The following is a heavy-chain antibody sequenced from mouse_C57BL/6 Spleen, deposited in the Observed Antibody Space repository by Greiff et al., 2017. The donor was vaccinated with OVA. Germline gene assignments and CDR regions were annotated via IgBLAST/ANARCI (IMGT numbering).Heavy chain of an antibody. D-gene: IGHD4-1*01. J-gene: IGHJ2*01. V-gene: IGHV1-42*01. CDR2: INPSTGGT. CDR1: GYSFTGYY. Sequence: VHVKQSGPELVKPGASVKISCKASGYSFTGYYMNWVKQSPEKSLEWIGEINPSTGGTTYNQKFKAKATLTVDKSSSTAYMQLKSLTSEDSAVYYCARNWDGLDYWGQGTTLTVSS. CDR3: ARNWDGLDY.